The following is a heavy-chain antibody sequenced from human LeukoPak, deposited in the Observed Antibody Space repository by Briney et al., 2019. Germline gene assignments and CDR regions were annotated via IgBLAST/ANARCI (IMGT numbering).Heavy chain of an antibody. CDR1: GGSISSYY. D-gene: IGHD2-21*02. V-gene: IGHV4-59*08. CDR3: ARHPGVVVTAYDAFDI. Sequence: SETLSLTCTVSGGSISSYYWSWIRQPPGKGLEWIGYIYYSGSTNYNPSLKSRVTISVDTSKNQCSLKLSSVTAADTAVYYCARHPGVVVTAYDAFDIWGQGTMVTVSS. CDR2: IYYSGST. J-gene: IGHJ3*02.